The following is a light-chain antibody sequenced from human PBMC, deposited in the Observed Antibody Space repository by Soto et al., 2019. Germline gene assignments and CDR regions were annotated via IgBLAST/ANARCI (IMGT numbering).Light chain of an antibody. Sequence: EIVLTQSPGTLSLSPGERATLSCRASQSISSTYLAWYQQKPGQAPRLLIFAASSRATGIPDRFGGSGSGTDFTLTISRLEPEDFAMYYRQQYVKSPYTFGPGTKVEIK. CDR1: QSISSTY. CDR2: AAS. V-gene: IGKV3-20*01. CDR3: QQYVKSPYT. J-gene: IGKJ3*01.